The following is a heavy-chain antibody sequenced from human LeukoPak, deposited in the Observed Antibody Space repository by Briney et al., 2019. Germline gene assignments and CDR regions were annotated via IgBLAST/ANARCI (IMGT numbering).Heavy chain of an antibody. V-gene: IGHV3-53*01. Sequence: GGSLRLSCAASGFTVSSNYMSWVRQAPGKGLEWVSVIYSGGSTYYADSVKGRFTISRDNSKNTLYLQMNSLRAEDTAVYYCARGPEVSSWLYYFDYWGQGTLVTVSS. D-gene: IGHD6-13*01. CDR2: IYSGGST. CDR1: GFTVSSNY. J-gene: IGHJ4*02. CDR3: ARGPEVSSWLYYFDY.